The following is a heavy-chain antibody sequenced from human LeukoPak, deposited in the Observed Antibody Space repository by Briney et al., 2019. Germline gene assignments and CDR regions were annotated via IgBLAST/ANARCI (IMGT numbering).Heavy chain of an antibody. CDR1: GFTFSTYW. Sequence: GGSLRLPCAASGFTFSTYWMSWVRQAPGTGLEWVASIKQDGSEKSYVDSVKGRFTIPRDNAKNSLYLQMNSLRAEDTAVYYCARGGYQLLWYWGQGTLVTVSS. CDR2: IKQDGSEK. V-gene: IGHV3-7*04. D-gene: IGHD2-2*01. J-gene: IGHJ4*02. CDR3: ARGGYQLLWY.